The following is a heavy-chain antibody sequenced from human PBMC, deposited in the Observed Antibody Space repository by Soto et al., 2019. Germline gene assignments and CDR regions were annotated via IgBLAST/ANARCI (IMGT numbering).Heavy chain of an antibody. Sequence: EVQLVESGGDLVQPGGSLRLSCTASGFTFSMYWMHWVRQVPGKGPEWVSRISDDGSRADYADSVKGRFTISRDNAKNTLYPEMHVLRADDTAVYYCTRGPRPSSVGTGAFWGQRTPVTVSS. J-gene: IGHJ4*02. CDR1: GFTFSMYW. CDR3: TRGPRPSSVGTGAF. D-gene: IGHD3-10*01. V-gene: IGHV3-74*01. CDR2: ISDDGSRA.